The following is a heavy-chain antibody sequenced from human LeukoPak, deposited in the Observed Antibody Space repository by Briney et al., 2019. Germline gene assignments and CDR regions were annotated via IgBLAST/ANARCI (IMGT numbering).Heavy chain of an antibody. J-gene: IGHJ4*02. CDR3: ARVRATGPFDY. D-gene: IGHD5-24*01. Sequence: SETLSLTCTVSGGSISSGTYYWSWIRHLPGKGLEWIAYIYYNGSPYYNPSLKSRVTISVDTSKNQFSLKLSSVTAADTAVYYCARVRATGPFDYWGQGTLVTVSS. CDR1: GGSISSGTYY. CDR2: IYYNGSP. V-gene: IGHV4-61*01.